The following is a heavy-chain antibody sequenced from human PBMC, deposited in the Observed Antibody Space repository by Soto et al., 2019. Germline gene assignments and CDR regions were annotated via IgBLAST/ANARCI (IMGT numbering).Heavy chain of an antibody. D-gene: IGHD3-16*01. CDR2: IIPIFGTA. CDR3: ARGSYYDYVWGSSLVY. V-gene: IGHV1-69*13. Sequence: SVKVSCKASGGTFSSYAISWVRQAPGQGLEWMGGIIPIFGTANYAQKFQGRVTITADESTSTAYMELSSLRSEDTAVYYCARGSYYDYVWGSSLVYWGQGTLVTVSS. CDR1: GGTFSSYA. J-gene: IGHJ4*02.